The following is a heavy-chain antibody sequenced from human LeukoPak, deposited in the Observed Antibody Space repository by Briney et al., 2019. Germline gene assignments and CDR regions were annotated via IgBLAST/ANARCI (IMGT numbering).Heavy chain of an antibody. CDR3: ARAITMVRGVKEGFGP. D-gene: IGHD3-10*01. J-gene: IGHJ5*02. CDR1: GGSISSGSYY. V-gene: IGHV4-61*02. Sequence: PSETLFLTCTVSGGSISSGSYYWSWIRQPAGKGLEWIGRIYTSGSTNYNPSLKSRVTISVDTSKNQFSLKLSSVTAADTAVYYCARAITMVRGVKEGFGPWGQGTLVTVSS. CDR2: IYTSGST.